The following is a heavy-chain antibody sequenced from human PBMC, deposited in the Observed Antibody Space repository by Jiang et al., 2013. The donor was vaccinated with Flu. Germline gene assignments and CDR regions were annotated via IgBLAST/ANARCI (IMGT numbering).Heavy chain of an antibody. CDR3: ARRVVGFGEGDY. J-gene: IGHJ4*02. Sequence: GAEVKKPGESLKISCKGSGYSFTNYWISWVRQMPGKGLEWMGRIDPSDSYTNYSPSFQGHVTISADKSISTAYLQWSSLKASDTAIYYCARRVVGFGEGDYWGQGTLVTVSS. CDR2: IDPSDSYT. D-gene: IGHD3-10*01. V-gene: IGHV5-10-1*01. CDR1: GYSFTNYW.